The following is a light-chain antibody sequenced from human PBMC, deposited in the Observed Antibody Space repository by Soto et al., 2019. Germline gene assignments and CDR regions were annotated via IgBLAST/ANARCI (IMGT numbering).Light chain of an antibody. CDR2: EFS. Sequence: QSALTQPASVSGSPGQSVTISCTATTSDIGHYNYVSWYQQHPDKAPKLVIYEFSNRPLGVSSRYSGSKSGNTASLTISGLQAEDEADYYCSSYRSTITVFGGGTKVTVL. J-gene: IGLJ3*02. CDR1: TSDIGHYNY. CDR3: SSYRSTITV. V-gene: IGLV2-14*01.